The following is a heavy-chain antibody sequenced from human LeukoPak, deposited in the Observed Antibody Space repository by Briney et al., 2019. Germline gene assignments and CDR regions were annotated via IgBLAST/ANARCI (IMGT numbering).Heavy chain of an antibody. J-gene: IGHJ4*02. CDR2: INHSGST. V-gene: IGHV4-34*01. D-gene: IGHD3-9*01. Sequence: SQTLSLTCAVYGGSFSGYYWSWIRQPPGKGLEWIGEINHSGSTNYNPSLKSRVTISVDTSKNQFSLKLSSVTAADTAVYYCARGLYDILTGYNAPFDYWGQGTLVTVSS. CDR1: GGSFSGYY. CDR3: ARGLYDILTGYNAPFDY.